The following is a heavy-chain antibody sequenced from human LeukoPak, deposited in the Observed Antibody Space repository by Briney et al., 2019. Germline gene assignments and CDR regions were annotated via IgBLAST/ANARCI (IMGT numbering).Heavy chain of an antibody. CDR2: INPNTGNP. CDR1: GYSFTTYA. CDR3: ARAYQPLGGLSLPDY. V-gene: IGHV7-4-1*02. J-gene: IGHJ4*02. Sequence: GASVKVSCKASGYSFTTYAMNWLRQAPGRGLEWMGWINPNTGNPTYAPGFTGRFVFSLDTSVSTAYLQISGLKADDTAVYYCARAYQPLGGLSLPDYWGQGTLVSVSS. D-gene: IGHD3-16*02.